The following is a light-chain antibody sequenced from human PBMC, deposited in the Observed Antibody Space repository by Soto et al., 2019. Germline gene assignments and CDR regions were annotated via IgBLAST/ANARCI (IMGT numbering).Light chain of an antibody. CDR1: QSISNY. J-gene: IGKJ1*01. Sequence: IQMTQSPSSLSASVGDRVTITCRASQSISNYLNWYQHKPGKAPKLLISATSSLQSGVPSRFSGSGSGADFTLTISSLHPEDFATFYCQESATTRWAFGQGTKVEIK. V-gene: IGKV1-39*01. CDR2: ATS. CDR3: QESATTRWA.